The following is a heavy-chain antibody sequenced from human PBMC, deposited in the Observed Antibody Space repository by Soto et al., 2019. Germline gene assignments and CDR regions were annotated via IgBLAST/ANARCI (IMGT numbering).Heavy chain of an antibody. D-gene: IGHD5-12*01. CDR3: ARDLGDGYNYYYYYGMDV. J-gene: IGHJ6*02. V-gene: IGHV1-69*08. Sequence: QVQLVQSGAEVKKPGSSVKVSCKASGGTFSSYTISWVRQAPGQGLEWMGRIIPILGIANYAQKFQGRNTITADKSTSTAYMELSSLRSDDTAVYYCARDLGDGYNYYYYYGMDVWGQGTTVTVSS. CDR1: GGTFSSYT. CDR2: IIPILGIA.